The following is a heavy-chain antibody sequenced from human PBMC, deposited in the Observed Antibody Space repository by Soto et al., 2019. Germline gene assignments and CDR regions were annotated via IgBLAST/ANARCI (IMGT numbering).Heavy chain of an antibody. CDR2: IIPIFGTA. V-gene: IGHV1-69*01. CDR3: ARVGYCSSTSCYTSAFDI. CDR1: GGTFSSYA. D-gene: IGHD2-2*02. Sequence: QVQLVQSGAEVKKPGSSVKVSCKASGGTFSSYAISWVRQAPGQGLEWMGGIIPIFGTANYAQKFQGRVTITADESTSTDYMELSSLRSEDTAVYYCARVGYCSSTSCYTSAFDIWGQGTMVTVSS. J-gene: IGHJ3*02.